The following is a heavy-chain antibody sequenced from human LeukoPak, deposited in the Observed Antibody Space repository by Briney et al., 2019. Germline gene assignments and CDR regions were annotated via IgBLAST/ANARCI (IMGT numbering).Heavy chain of an antibody. CDR2: NRGNGET. J-gene: IGHJ4*02. Sequence: GGSLRLSCAASGLSFSSFAMSWVRQGPARGLEWVSSNRGNGETFYADSVKGRFTPSSDSSRNTVYFQLNNLRVEDTAIYYCARASWVSSTDAVRWGQGTLVTVSS. D-gene: IGHD3-16*01. CDR3: ARASWVSSTDAVR. CDR1: GLSFSSFA. V-gene: IGHV3-23*01.